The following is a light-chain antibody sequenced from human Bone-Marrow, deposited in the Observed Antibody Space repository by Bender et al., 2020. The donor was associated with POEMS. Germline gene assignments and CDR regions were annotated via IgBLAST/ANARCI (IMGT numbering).Light chain of an antibody. J-gene: IGLJ2*01. Sequence: SYVLTQPPSVSVAPGQTARLTCGGNNIESKSVRWYQQRPGQAPVLVVYDDSDRPSGIPERFSGSNSGNTATLTISRVEAGDEADYYCQVWESTTDHHVIFGGGTKLTVL. CDR1: NIESKS. CDR3: QVWESTTDHHVI. V-gene: IGLV3-21*02. CDR2: DDS.